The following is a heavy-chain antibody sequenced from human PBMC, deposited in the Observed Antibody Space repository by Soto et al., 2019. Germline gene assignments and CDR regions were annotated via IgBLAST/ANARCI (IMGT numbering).Heavy chain of an antibody. CDR2: ISYDGSNK. CDR1: GFTFSSYG. D-gene: IGHD1-26*01. V-gene: IGHV3-30*18. J-gene: IGHJ6*02. CDR3: AKCHLQVGYYYYGMDV. Sequence: QVQLVESGGGVVQPGRSLRLSCAASGFTFSSYGMHWVRQAPGKGLEWVAVISYDGSNKYYADSVKGRFTISRDNSKNTLYLQMNSLRAEDTAVYYCAKCHLQVGYYYYGMDVWGQGTTVTVSS.